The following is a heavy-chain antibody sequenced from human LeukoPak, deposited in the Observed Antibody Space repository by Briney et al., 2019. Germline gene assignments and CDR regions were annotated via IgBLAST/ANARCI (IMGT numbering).Heavy chain of an antibody. Sequence: ASVKVSCKASGHTFTDYYMHWVRQAPGQGLEWMGWINPNSGGTNSAQKFQGRVTMTRDTSISTAYMELSRLRFDDTAVYYSAKVPFDQIMPENGFDPWGQGTLVTVSS. D-gene: IGHD3-9*01. CDR3: AKVPFDQIMPENGFDP. CDR2: INPNSGGT. J-gene: IGHJ5*02. CDR1: GHTFTDYY. V-gene: IGHV1-2*02.